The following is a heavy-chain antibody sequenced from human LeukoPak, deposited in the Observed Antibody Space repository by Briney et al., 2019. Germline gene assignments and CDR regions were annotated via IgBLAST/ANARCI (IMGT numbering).Heavy chain of an antibody. CDR2: VDPEDGET. D-gene: IGHD2/OR15-2a*01. CDR3: ATLGDRTTEGFDY. V-gene: IGHV1-69-2*01. J-gene: IGHJ4*02. Sequence: GATVKISCKASGYTFTDYYMHWVQQAPGKGLEWMGRVDPEDGETIYAEKFQGRVTITADTSTDTAYMELSSLRSEDTAVYYCATLGDRTTEGFDYWGQGTLVTVSS. CDR1: GYTFTDYY.